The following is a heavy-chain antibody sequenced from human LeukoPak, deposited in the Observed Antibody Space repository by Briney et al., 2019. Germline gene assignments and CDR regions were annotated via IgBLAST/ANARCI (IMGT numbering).Heavy chain of an antibody. J-gene: IGHJ4*02. CDR2: ISGSGGST. CDR1: GFTFSSYA. Sequence: GGSLRLSCAASGFTFSSYAMSWVRQAPGKGLEWVSAISGSGGSTYYADSVKGRFTISRDNSKNTLYLQMNSLRAEDTAVYYCAKDGSNMVRGDPLDYWGQGTLVTVSS. D-gene: IGHD3-10*01. CDR3: AKDGSNMVRGDPLDY. V-gene: IGHV3-23*01.